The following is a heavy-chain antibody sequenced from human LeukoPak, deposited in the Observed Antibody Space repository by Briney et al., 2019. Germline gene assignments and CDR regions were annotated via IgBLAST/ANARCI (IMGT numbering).Heavy chain of an antibody. CDR2: ISRSSSSI. D-gene: IGHD3-10*01. CDR3: ASVLWFGGIFFDY. V-gene: IGHV3-21*05. J-gene: IGHJ4*02. Sequence: PGGPLRLSCAAPGSTFRSNGLTGVGRPPGKGRGWFSHISRSSSSIYYADSVKGRFTISRDNAKNSLYLQMNSLRVEDTAVYYCASVLWFGGIFFDYWGQGVLVTVSS. CDR1: GSTFRSNG.